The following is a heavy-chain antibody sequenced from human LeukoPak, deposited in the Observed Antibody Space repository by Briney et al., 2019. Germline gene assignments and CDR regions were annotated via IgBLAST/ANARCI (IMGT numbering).Heavy chain of an antibody. V-gene: IGHV3-30*04. CDR1: GFAFSTYA. J-gene: IGHJ2*01. Sequence: QSGGSLRLSCAVSGFAFSTYAFHWVRQAPGEGLEWVALISYDGSDKYFADSVKGRFTISRDNSKNTLYLQMNSLRPEDTAVYFCARDGMVYAKGNYFDLWGRGTLVTVSS. CDR2: ISYDGSDK. CDR3: ARDGMVYAKGNYFDL. D-gene: IGHD2-8*01.